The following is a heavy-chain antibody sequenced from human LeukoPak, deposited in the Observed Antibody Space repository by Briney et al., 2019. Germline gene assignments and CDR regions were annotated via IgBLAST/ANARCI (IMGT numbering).Heavy chain of an antibody. CDR1: GFTFSSYA. CDR2: ISGSGGST. V-gene: IGHV3-23*01. Sequence: GGSLRLSCAASGFTFSSYAMSWVRQAPGKGLEWVSAISGSGGSTYYADSVKGRFTISRDNSKNTLYLQMNSLRAEDTAVYYCARLHRYCSSASCFQKGYYYYYYYMDVWGKGTTVTVSS. D-gene: IGHD2-2*01. CDR3: ARLHRYCSSASCFQKGYYYYYYYMDV. J-gene: IGHJ6*03.